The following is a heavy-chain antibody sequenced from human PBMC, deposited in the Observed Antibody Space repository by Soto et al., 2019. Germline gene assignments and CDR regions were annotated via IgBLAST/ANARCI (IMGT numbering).Heavy chain of an antibody. V-gene: IGHV4-31*01. CDR1: GGSISSGGYY. CDR2: IYYSGST. Sequence: QVQLQESGPGLVKPSQTLSLTCTVSGGSISSGGYYWWWIRQHPGKGLELMGYIYYSGSTYYNPYLKSLMTRSTDTLKNSLSLKLSTVTAADTAEYSGARGRNSAGRSGDDFDIWGQGTLVTVSS. D-gene: IGHD2-15*01. J-gene: IGHJ3*02. CDR3: ARGRNSAGRSGDDFDI.